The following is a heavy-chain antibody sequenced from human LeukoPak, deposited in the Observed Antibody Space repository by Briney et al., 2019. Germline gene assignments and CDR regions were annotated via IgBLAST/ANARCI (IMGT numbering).Heavy chain of an antibody. D-gene: IGHD3-22*01. CDR3: ARAQGSGYYDY. V-gene: IGHV3-30-3*01. CDR2: ISYDGSNK. J-gene: IGHJ4*02. CDR1: GFTFSSYA. Sequence: SGGSLRLSCAASGFTFSSYAMHWVRQAPGKGLEWVAVISYDGSNKYYADSVKGRFTISRDNSKNTLYLQMNSLRAEDTAVYYCARAQGSGYYDYWGQGTLVTVSS.